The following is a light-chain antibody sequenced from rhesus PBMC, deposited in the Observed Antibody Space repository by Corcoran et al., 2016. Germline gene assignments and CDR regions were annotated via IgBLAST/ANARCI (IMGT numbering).Light chain of an antibody. CDR1: QGISNR. J-gene: IGKJ1*01. V-gene: IGKV1-69*01. Sequence: DIQMTQSPSSLSASVGDRVTITCRASQGISNRLAWYQQKPWKAPKFLIYRPSNLEKGVPSRLSGSGFGTDFTLTISSLQPEDIATYYCQQHDNSPRTFGQGTKVEIK. CDR2: RPS. CDR3: QQHDNSPRT.